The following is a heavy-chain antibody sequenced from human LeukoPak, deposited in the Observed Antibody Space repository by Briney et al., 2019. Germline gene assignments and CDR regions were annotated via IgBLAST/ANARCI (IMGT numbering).Heavy chain of an antibody. CDR2: MNPKSGDT. CDR3: TRGRYMDV. CDR1: GYIFIDYE. Sequence: ASVKVSCKASGYIFIDYEINWVRQASGQGLEWMGWMNPKSGDTGYEQKFQGRVPLTRDSSISTVYMELSSLRSEDTALYYCTRGRYMDVWGKGTTVTVSS. V-gene: IGHV1-8*03. J-gene: IGHJ6*03.